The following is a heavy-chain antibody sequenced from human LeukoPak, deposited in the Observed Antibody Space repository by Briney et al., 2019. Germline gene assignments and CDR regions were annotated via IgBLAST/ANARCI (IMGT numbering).Heavy chain of an antibody. CDR1: GYTFTSYG. V-gene: IGHV1-18*01. CDR2: ISAYNGNT. CDR3: ASCYSFDYVDGATIAVAGHFDY. D-gene: IGHD6-19*01. Sequence: ASVKVSCKASGYTFTSYGISWVRQAPGQGLEWMGWISAYNGNTNYAQKLQGRVTITTDESTSSAYMELSSLKSEDTAVYYCASCYSFDYVDGATIAVAGHFDYWGQGTLVTVSS. J-gene: IGHJ4*02.